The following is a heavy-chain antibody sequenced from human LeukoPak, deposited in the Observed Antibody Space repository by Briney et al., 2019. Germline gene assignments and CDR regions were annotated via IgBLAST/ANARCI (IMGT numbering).Heavy chain of an antibody. CDR2: INHSGST. J-gene: IGHJ4*02. CDR3: ARGKGPLYYDFWSGPQGLDY. Sequence: SETLSLTCAVYGGSFSGYYWSWIRQPPGKGLEWIGEINHSGSTNYNPSLKSRVTISVDTSKNQFSLKLSSVTAADTAVYYCARGKGPLYYDFWSGPQGLDYWGREPWSPSPQ. CDR1: GGSFSGYY. D-gene: IGHD3-3*01. V-gene: IGHV4-34*01.